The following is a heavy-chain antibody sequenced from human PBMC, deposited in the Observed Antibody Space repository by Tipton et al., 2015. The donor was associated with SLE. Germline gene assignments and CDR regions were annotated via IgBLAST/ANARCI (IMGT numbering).Heavy chain of an antibody. CDR2: IYYSGST. V-gene: IGHV4-59*01. J-gene: IGHJ3*02. Sequence: LRLSCTVSGGSISSYYWSWIRQPPGKGLEWIGYIYYSGSTNYNPSLKSRVTLSVDTSKNQFSLKLSSVTAADTAVYYCAGPGYSGSYYDLGPFDIWGQGTMVTVSS. D-gene: IGHD1-26*01. CDR1: GGSISSYY. CDR3: AGPGYSGSYYDLGPFDI.